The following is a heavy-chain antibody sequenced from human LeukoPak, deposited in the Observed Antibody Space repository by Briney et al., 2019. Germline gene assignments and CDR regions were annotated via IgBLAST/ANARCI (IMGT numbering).Heavy chain of an antibody. V-gene: IGHV5-51*01. J-gene: IGHJ4*02. CDR3: ARSHDYVWGSYRYTKYYFDY. CDR2: IYPGDSDT. Sequence: GESLKISCKGSGYSFTSYWIGWVRQMPGKGLEWMGIIYPGDSDTRYSPSFQGQVTISADKSISTAYLQWSSLKASDTAMYYYARSHDYVWGSYRYTKYYFDYWGQGTLVTVSS. D-gene: IGHD3-16*02. CDR1: GYSFTSYW.